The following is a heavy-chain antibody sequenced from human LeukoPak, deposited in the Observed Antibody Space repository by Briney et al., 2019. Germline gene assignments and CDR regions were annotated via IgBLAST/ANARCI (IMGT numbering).Heavy chain of an antibody. CDR3: ATLSDRNFYYSYGLDV. J-gene: IGHJ6*02. Sequence: RAGRCLRLACAPAASTLSIDETNWVRHAPGKGLEWVAYIGLYGVTTSYADSVKGRSTISGDHAKNSLNLQMHSLRAEDTAVYYCATLSDRNFYYSYGLDVWGQGTTVTVS. D-gene: IGHD1-14*01. CDR1: ASTLSIDE. CDR2: IGLYGVTT. V-gene: IGHV3-48*03.